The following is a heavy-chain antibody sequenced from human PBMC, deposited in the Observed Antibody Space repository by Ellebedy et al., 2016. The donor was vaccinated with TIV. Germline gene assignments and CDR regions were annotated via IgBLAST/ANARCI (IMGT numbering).Heavy chain of an antibody. CDR1: GFPFSSYS. D-gene: IGHD2-21*02. CDR2: ISSNSATI. Sequence: GESLKISCVASGFPFSSYSVTWVRPAPGKGLEWFSYISSNSATIYYADSVEGRFTISRDNDKNSLYLQMNSLRAEDTAMYYCAREVYFVGDCYVFDYWGQGTLVTVSS. V-gene: IGHV3-48*01. CDR3: AREVYFVGDCYVFDY. J-gene: IGHJ4*02.